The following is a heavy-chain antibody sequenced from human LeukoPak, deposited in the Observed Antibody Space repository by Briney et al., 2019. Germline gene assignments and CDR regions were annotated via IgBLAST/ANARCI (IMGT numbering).Heavy chain of an antibody. CDR1: GFTFSSYA. V-gene: IGHV3-30*14. J-gene: IGHJ4*02. CDR2: ISYDGSNK. CDR3: ARDSGYDLDY. D-gene: IGHD5-12*01. Sequence: GGSLRLSCAASGFTFSSYAMHWVRQAPGKGLEWVAVISYDGSNKYYADSVKGRFTISRDNSKNTLYLQMNSLRADDTAVYYCARDSGYDLDYWGQGTLVTVSS.